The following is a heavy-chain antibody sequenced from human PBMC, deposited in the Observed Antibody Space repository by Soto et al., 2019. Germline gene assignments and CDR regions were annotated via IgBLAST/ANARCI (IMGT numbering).Heavy chain of an antibody. Sequence: SETLSLTCAGYGGSLSGYYWSWIRQPPGKGLEWIGEINHSGSTNYNPSLKSRVTISVDTSKNQCSLKLSSVTAAATAVYYCERLTSIAARPGLFHGMDVWGQGTTVTVSS. CDR1: GGSLSGYY. J-gene: IGHJ6*02. D-gene: IGHD6-6*01. CDR2: INHSGST. V-gene: IGHV4-34*01. CDR3: ERLTSIAARPGLFHGMDV.